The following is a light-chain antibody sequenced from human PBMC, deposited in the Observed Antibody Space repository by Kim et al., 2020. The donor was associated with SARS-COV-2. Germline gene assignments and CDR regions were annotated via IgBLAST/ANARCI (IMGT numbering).Light chain of an antibody. Sequence: DIQMTQSPSSLSASVGDRVTITCRASQSIANYLNWYQHKPPGKAPNLLLYAASTLHTGVPSRFSGSGSGTNFTLTVSGLQPEDFATYYCQQSYTTPITFGQGTRLEI. CDR3: QQSYTTPIT. J-gene: IGKJ5*01. CDR1: QSIANY. V-gene: IGKV1-39*01. CDR2: AAS.